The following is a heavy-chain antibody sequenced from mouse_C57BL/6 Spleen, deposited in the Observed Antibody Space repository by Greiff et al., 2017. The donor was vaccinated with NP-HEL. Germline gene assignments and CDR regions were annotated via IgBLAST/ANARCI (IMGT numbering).Heavy chain of an antibody. CDR2: ISDGGSYT. CDR1: GFTFSSYA. D-gene: IGHD2-1*01. V-gene: IGHV5-4*01. J-gene: IGHJ3*01. Sequence: DVQLQESGGGLVKPGGSLKLSCAASGFTFSSYAMSWVRQTPEKRLEWVATISDGGSYTYYPDNVKGRFTISRDNAKNNLYLQMSHLKSEDTAMYYCAREWKVSTMVPFAYWGQGTLVTVSA. CDR3: AREWKVSTMVPFAY.